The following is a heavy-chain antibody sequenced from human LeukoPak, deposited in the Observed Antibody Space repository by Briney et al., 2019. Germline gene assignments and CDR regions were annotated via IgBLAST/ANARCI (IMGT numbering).Heavy chain of an antibody. CDR2: IKYDGSTK. V-gene: IGHV3-7*01. D-gene: IGHD1-26*01. CDR1: GFTFTNSW. J-gene: IGHJ4*02. Sequence: PGGPLRLSCGASGFTFTNSWMAWVRQAPGRGLEWVANIKYDGSTKHYADSLKGRFIISRDNPKNSLYLQMNSLRADDTAVYYCARDTDGSLDYWGQGILVTVAS. CDR3: ARDTDGSLDY.